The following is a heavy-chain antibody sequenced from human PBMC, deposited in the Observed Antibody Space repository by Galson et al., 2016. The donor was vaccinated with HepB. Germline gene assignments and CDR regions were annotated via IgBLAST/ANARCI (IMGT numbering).Heavy chain of an antibody. CDR2: IIPIMGAA. D-gene: IGHD4-23*01. J-gene: IGHJ4*02. V-gene: IGHV1-69*13. Sequence: SVKVSCRVSGGTFNTYAMSWVRQAPGQGLNWMGGIIPIMGAAQYAQKFQGRLTITADESTNTVSMELTSLTSDDTAVYYCARGGDTVVTWYCFDSWGQGSLVSVSS. CDR1: GGTFNTYA. CDR3: ARGGDTVVTWYCFDS.